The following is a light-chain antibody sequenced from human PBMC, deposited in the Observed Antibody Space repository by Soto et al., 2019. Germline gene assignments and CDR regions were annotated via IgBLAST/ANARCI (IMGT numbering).Light chain of an antibody. V-gene: IGKV3-11*01. CDR3: QQRSNWPPIT. CDR2: DAS. CDR1: QSVKTF. Sequence: EIVLTQSPATLSLSPGERATLSCRASQSVKTFLFWYQQRPGQAPRLLIYDASHRAAGIPARFSGSGFGTDFTLTISSLEPEDAAVYYCQQRSNWPPITFGQGTRLEVK. J-gene: IGKJ5*01.